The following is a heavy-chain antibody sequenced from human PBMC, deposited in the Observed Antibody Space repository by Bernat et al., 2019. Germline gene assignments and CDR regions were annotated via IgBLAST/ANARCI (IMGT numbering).Heavy chain of an antibody. CDR1: GFTFSSYG. CDR3: AKDRVIAAAGRRGTYYYYYGMDV. V-gene: IGHV3-30*18. CDR2: ISYDGSNK. Sequence: QVQLVESGGGVVQPGRSLRLSCAASGFTFSSYGMHWVRQAPGKGLEWVAVISYDGSNKYYADSVKGRFTISRDNSKNTLYLQMNSLRAEDTAVYYCAKDRVIAAAGRRGTYYYYYGMDVWGQGTTVTVSS. D-gene: IGHD6-13*01. J-gene: IGHJ6*02.